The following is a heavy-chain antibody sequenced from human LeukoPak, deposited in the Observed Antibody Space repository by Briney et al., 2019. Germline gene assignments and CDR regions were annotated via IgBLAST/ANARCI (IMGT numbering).Heavy chain of an antibody. CDR2: ISYSGSTL. CDR1: GFTFSDYY. D-gene: IGHD6-19*01. Sequence: GGSLRLSCAASGFTFSDYYMSWVRQAPGKGLEWGSYISYSGSTLYYADSVKGRFTMSRDNAKNSVYLQMNSLRAEDTAVYYCTRDAALVPGKNFWGQGTLVTVSS. CDR3: TRDAALVPGKNF. V-gene: IGHV3-11*04. J-gene: IGHJ4*02.